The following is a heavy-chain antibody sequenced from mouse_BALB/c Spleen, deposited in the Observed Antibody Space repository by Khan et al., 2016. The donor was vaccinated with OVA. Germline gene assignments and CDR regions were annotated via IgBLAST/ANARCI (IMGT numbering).Heavy chain of an antibody. CDR2: TNPTNGRT. CDR3: ARIKKIVATYFDY. J-gene: IGHJ2*01. Sequence: QVQLQQSGAELVKAGASVKMSCKASGYTFTSYWMHWVKQRLGQGLEWFAETNPTNGRTYYNEKFKSKATLTVDKSSSTAYMLLSGPTFEDSVVYSCARIKKIVATYFDYWGQGTTLTVSS. CDR1: GYTFTSYW. V-gene: IGHV1S81*02. D-gene: IGHD1-1*01.